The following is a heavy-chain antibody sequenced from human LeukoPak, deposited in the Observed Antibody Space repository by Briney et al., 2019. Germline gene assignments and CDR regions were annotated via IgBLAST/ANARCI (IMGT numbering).Heavy chain of an antibody. V-gene: IGHV3-21*06. D-gene: IGHD2-15*01. CDR1: GFTFSSYG. CDR3: ARGRYCNGGSCYIDY. Sequence: GGSLRLSCAASGFTFSSYGMNWVRQAPGKGLEWDSSISTTISYIYYADSVKGRFTISRDNAQNSLYLQMNNLRAEDTAVYYCARGRYCNGGSCYIDYWGRGTLVIVSS. CDR2: ISTTISYI. J-gene: IGHJ4*02.